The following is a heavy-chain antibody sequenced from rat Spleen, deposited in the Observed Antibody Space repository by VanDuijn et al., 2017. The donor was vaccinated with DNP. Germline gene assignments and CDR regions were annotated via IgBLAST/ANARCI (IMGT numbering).Heavy chain of an antibody. V-gene: IGHV2-15*01. J-gene: IGHJ1*01. D-gene: IGHD1-8*01. Sequence: QVQLKESGPGLVQPSQTLSLTCTVSGFSLTNYGVIWVRQPPGKGLEWIATIWSAGTTDYNSVLKSRLSINRDTSKSQIFLKMYGLQTEDTAIYFCTRLSTVAHYWFFDFWGPGTMVTVSS. CDR1: GFSLTNYG. CDR2: IWSAGTT. CDR3: TRLSTVAHYWFFDF.